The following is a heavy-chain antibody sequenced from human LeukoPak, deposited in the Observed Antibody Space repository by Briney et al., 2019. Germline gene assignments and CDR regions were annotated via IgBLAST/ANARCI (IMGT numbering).Heavy chain of an antibody. CDR2: VYNSGYSEYY. V-gene: IGHV4-59*01. CDR1: GGSITSYY. D-gene: IGHD6-6*01. J-gene: IGHJ4*02. Sequence: SETLSLTCTVSGGSITSYYWTWIRQPPGKGLEYIGYVYNSGYSEYYDSNPSLNSRVTISLDMSKSQFSLRLTSVTTADTAVYYCASSPSGYFDSWGQGTEVTVSS. CDR3: ASSPSGYFDS.